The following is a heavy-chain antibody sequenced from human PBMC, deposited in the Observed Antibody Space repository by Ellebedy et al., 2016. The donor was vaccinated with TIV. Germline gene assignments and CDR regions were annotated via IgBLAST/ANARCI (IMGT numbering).Heavy chain of an antibody. D-gene: IGHD1-26*01. V-gene: IGHV3-21*01. Sequence: PGGSLRLSCAGSGFSFSSYNMNWVRQAPGKGLEWVSYISSSSNNIYYADSVKGRFTISRDNAKNSLYLQINSLRAEDTAVYYCTRDRIVGATSYGFWGQGTLVTVSS. CDR3: TRDRIVGATSYGF. J-gene: IGHJ4*02. CDR2: ISSSSNNI. CDR1: GFSFSSYN.